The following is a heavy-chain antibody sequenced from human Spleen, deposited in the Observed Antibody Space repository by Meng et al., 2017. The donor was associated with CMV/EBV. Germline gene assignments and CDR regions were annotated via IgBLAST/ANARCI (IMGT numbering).Heavy chain of an antibody. CDR3: AKDWSGFWDCGSASCYIGTIDY. CDR2: ISGSGGST. V-gene: IGHV3-23*01. CDR1: GFTFSSYA. J-gene: IGHJ4*02. Sequence: GESLKISCAASGFTFSSYAMSWVRQAPGKGLEWVSTISGSGGSTYYADSVKGRFTISRDSSKNTLSLQMNSLRVEDTAVYYCAKDWSGFWDCGSASCYIGTIDYWGQGTLVTVSS. D-gene: IGHD2-2*02.